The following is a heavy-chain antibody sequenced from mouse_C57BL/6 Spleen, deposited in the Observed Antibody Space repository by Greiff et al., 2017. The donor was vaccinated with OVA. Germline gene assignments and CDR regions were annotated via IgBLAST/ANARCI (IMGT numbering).Heavy chain of an antibody. CDR3: AREGSSLQGYFDV. V-gene: IGHV3-6*01. CDR1: GYSITSGYY. D-gene: IGHD1-3*01. J-gene: IGHJ1*03. CDR2: ISYDGSN. Sequence: VQLKESGPGLVKPSQSLSLTCSVTGYSITSGYYWNWIRQFPGNKLEWMGYISYDGSNNYNPSLKNRISITRDTSKNQFFLKLNSVTTEDTATYYCAREGSSLQGYFDVWGTGTTVTVSS.